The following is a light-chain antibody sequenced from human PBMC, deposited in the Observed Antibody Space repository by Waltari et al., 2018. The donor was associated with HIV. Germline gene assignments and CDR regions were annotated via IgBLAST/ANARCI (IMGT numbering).Light chain of an antibody. Sequence: QSALTQPPSASGSPGQSVTISCTGTSSDVGGYNYVSWYQQHPGKAPKLMIYEVSKRPSGVPDRFSGSKSGIPASLTVSGLQAEDEADYYCSSYAGSNNLLFGGGTKLTVL. J-gene: IGLJ2*01. V-gene: IGLV2-8*01. CDR3: SSYAGSNNLL. CDR1: SSDVGGYNY. CDR2: EVS.